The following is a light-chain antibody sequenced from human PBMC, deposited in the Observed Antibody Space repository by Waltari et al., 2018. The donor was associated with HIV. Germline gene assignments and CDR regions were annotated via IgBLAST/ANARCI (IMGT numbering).Light chain of an antibody. CDR3: QQYGNLPFT. CDR1: QDITKY. CDR2: DAS. V-gene: IGKV1-33*01. Sequence: DIQLTQSPPSLSASVGDTVTITCQASQDITKYLNWYHQKPGKAPNLLIYDASNLETGVPSRFSGSGSGTDFTFTISSLQPEDIATYYCQQYGNLPFTFGGGTKVEIK. J-gene: IGKJ4*01.